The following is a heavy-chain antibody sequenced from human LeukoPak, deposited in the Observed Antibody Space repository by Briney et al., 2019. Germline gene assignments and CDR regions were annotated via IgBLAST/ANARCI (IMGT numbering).Heavy chain of an antibody. CDR2: IKRDEGT. Sequence: GGSLRLSCAASGFTFSTYWMHWVRQAPGKGLVWVSRIKRDEGTNYADSVKGRFTISRDNAKKTVSLQMNSLRPEDTGVYYCARAPSEIGGYYPEYFRHWGQGTLVTVSS. V-gene: IGHV3-74*01. D-gene: IGHD3-22*01. J-gene: IGHJ1*01. CDR1: GFTFSTYW. CDR3: ARAPSEIGGYYPEYFRH.